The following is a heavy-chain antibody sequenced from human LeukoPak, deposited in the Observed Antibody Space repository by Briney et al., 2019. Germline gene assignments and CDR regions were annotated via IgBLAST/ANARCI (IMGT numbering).Heavy chain of an antibody. V-gene: IGHV3-33*01. CDR1: GFTFSSYG. J-gene: IGHJ4*02. Sequence: GRFLRLSCAASGFTFSSYGMHWVRQAPGKGLEWVAVIWYDGSNKYYADSVKGRFTISRDNSKNTLYLQMNSLRAEDTAVYYCATSGSYYRFEYWGQGTLVTVSS. D-gene: IGHD1-26*01. CDR2: IWYDGSNK. CDR3: ATSGSYYRFEY.